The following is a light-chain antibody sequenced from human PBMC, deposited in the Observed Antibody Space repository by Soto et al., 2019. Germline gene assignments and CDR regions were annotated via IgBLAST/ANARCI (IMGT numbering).Light chain of an antibody. CDR3: QQYANWPLT. V-gene: IGKV3-15*01. Sequence: EVVMTQSPATVSVSPGERTSLSCRASQSVGTNLGWYQQKPGQAPRLLISKTSTRATGVPARFSGSGSGTEFTLSISSLQYEDIAVYYCQQYANWPLTFGGGTKVDIK. J-gene: IGKJ4*01. CDR1: QSVGTN. CDR2: KTS.